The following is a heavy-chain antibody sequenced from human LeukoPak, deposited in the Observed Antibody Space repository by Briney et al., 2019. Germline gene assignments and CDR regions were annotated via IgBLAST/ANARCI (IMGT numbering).Heavy chain of an antibody. D-gene: IGHD3-9*01. J-gene: IGHJ4*02. CDR2: INSDGSYA. CDR1: GFTFSSYW. CDR3: ARDNYDVLTDYYIAY. V-gene: IGHV3-74*01. Sequence: GGSLRLSCAASGFTFSSYWMHWVRQAPGKGLVCVSRINSDGSYASYADSVKGRFTISRDSAKNSLYLQMNSLRAEDTAVYYCARDNYDVLTDYYIAYWGQGTLVTVSS.